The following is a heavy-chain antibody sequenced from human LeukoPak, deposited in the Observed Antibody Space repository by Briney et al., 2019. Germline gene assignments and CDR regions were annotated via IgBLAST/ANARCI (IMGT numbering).Heavy chain of an antibody. Sequence: GGSLRLSCAASGFTFSSYSMNWVRQAPGKGLEWVSSISSSSSYIYYADSVKGRFTISRDNAKNSLYLQMNSLRAEDTAVYYCARLTYCSSTSCYDYFDYWGQGTLVTVSS. D-gene: IGHD2-2*01. V-gene: IGHV3-21*01. CDR1: GFTFSSYS. J-gene: IGHJ4*02. CDR3: ARLTYCSSTSCYDYFDY. CDR2: ISSSSSYI.